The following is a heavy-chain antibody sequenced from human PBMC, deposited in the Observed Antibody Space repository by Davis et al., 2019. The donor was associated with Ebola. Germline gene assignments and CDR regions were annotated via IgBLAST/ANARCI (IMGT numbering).Heavy chain of an antibody. Sequence: ASVKVSCKASGYTFTSYYMHWVRQAPGQGLEWMGIINPSGGSTSYAQKFQGRVTMTRDTSTSTVYMELNSLRSEDTAVYYCARDLHCTGGVCFSFDYWGQGTLVTVSS. CDR1: GYTFTSYY. J-gene: IGHJ4*02. D-gene: IGHD2-8*02. CDR3: ARDLHCTGGVCFSFDY. CDR2: INPSGGST. V-gene: IGHV1-46*01.